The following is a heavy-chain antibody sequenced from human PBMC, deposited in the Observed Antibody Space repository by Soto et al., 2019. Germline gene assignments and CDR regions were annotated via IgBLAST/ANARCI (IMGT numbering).Heavy chain of an antibody. V-gene: IGHV3-9*01. CDR3: AKDTEDSSGYYYYYYYGMDV. J-gene: IGHJ6*02. CDR2: ITWNSANI. Sequence: PGGSLRLSCAASGFIFNNYAMHWVRQAPGKGLEWVSGITWNSANIGYADSVKGRFTISRDNAENSLYLQMNSLRPEDTAFYYCAKDTEDSSGYYYYYYYGMDVWGQGTTVTVSS. D-gene: IGHD3-22*01. CDR1: GFIFNNYA.